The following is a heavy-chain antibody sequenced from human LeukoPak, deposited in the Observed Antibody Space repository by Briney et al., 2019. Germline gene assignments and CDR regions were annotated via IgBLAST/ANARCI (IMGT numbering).Heavy chain of an antibody. V-gene: IGHV4-59*01. CDR1: GSSISSYY. Sequence: SETLSLTCPVSGSSISSYYRSWIRQPPGKGLEWVGYIYYSGSTNYNPSLKSRVTISVGTSKNQFSLKLSSVTAADTAVYYCARGIAAAGTGYYYYYYMDVWGKGTTVTVSS. D-gene: IGHD6-13*01. J-gene: IGHJ6*03. CDR3: ARGIAAAGTGYYYYYYMDV. CDR2: IYYSGST.